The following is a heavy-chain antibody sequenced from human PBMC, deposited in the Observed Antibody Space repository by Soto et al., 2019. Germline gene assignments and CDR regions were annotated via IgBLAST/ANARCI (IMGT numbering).Heavy chain of an antibody. CDR3: AKVLLWFGDSSTGY. J-gene: IGHJ4*02. CDR1: GFTFSGYA. V-gene: IGHV3-23*01. CDR2: ISENGAST. Sequence: EVQLLESGGGLVQPGGSLRLSCAASGFTFSGYAMTWVRQAPGKGLEWVSGISENGASTYYAASVKGRFTISRDNSKNTLYLQMNSLRAEDTAVYYCAKVLLWFGDSSTGYWGQGTLVTVSS. D-gene: IGHD3-10*01.